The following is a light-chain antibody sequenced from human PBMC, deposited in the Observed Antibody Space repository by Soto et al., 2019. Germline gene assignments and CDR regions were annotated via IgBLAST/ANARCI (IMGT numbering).Light chain of an antibody. CDR2: AAS. Sequence: DIQMTQSPSSLSASVGDRVTITCRASESISSYLNWYQQEPGKAPKVLIYAASSLQSGVPSRSSGSGSGTDFTLTISSLQPEDSATYYCLQNNRYPWTFGQGTKVDIK. CDR1: ESISSY. J-gene: IGKJ1*01. V-gene: IGKV1-39*01. CDR3: LQNNRYPWT.